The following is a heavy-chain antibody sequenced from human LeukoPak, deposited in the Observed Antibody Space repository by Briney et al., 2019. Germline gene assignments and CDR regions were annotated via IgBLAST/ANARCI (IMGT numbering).Heavy chain of an antibody. D-gene: IGHD4-17*01. V-gene: IGHV3-33*01. CDR3: ARDYYGDYARWFDP. CDR2: IWYDGSNK. CDR1: GFTXXXYA. J-gene: IGHJ5*02. Sequence: GFTXXXYAMSWVRQAPGKGLEWVAVIWYDGSNKYYADSVKGRFTISRDNSKNTVYLQMNSLRAEDTAVYYCARDYYGDYARWFDPWGQGTLVTVSS.